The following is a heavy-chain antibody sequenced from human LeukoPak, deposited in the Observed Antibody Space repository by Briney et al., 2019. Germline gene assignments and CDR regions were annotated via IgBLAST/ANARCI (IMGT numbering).Heavy chain of an antibody. CDR3: AIEVDAFDI. CDR1: GFTFSSYA. CDR2: ISYDGSNK. J-gene: IGHJ3*02. V-gene: IGHV3-30*04. Sequence: GGSLRFSCAASGFTFSSYAMHWLRQAPDKGLEGVAVISYDGSNKYYADSVKGRFTISRDNSKNTLYLQMNSLRAEDTAVYYCAIEVDAFDIWGQGTMVTVSS.